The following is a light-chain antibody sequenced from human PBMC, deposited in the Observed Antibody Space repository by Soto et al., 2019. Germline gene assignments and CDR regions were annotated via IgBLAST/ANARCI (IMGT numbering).Light chain of an antibody. V-gene: IGKV1-5*03. J-gene: IGKJ1*01. CDR1: QTISSW. CDR2: KAS. CDR3: QHYNSYSEA. Sequence: DIQMTESPSTLSASVGYRVTITCRAGQTISSWLAWYQQKPGKAPKVLIYKASTLKSGVPSRFSGSGSGTEFTLTISSLQTDDFATYYCQHYNSYSEAFGQGTKVDIK.